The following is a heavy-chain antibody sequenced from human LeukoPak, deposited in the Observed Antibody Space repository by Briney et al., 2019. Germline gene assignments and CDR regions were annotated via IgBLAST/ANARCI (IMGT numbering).Heavy chain of an antibody. V-gene: IGHV4-4*07. CDR1: GDSISSDY. D-gene: IGHD3-3*01. J-gene: IGHJ4*02. Sequence: PSETLSLTCTVSGDSISSDYWRSIRRQAGGGLEWIRRINTNWSTNYNPSLKSRVTMSVDTSKHQFSLKLSSVTAADTAVYYCSRGPIQSGYDFWSGYYQSWGQGGLVADSS. CDR3: SRGPIQSGYDFWSGYYQS. CDR2: INTNWST.